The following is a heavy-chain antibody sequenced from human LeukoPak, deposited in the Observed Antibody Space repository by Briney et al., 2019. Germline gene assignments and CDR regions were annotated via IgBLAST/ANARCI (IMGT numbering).Heavy chain of an antibody. CDR1: GGSISSSSYY. Sequence: KASETLSLTCTVSGGSISSSSYYWGWIRQPPGKGLEWIGSIYYSGSTYYNPSLKSRVTISVDTSKNQFSLKLSSVTAADTAVYYCAYDSSGYDVFDIWGQGTMVTVSS. V-gene: IGHV4-39*01. CDR3: AYDSSGYDVFDI. D-gene: IGHD3-22*01. J-gene: IGHJ3*02. CDR2: IYYSGST.